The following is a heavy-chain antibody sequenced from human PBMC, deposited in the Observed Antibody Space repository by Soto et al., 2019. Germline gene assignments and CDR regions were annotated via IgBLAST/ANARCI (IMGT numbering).Heavy chain of an antibody. CDR3: ARGGIPYYYGSGSSNAFDI. CDR1: GGSFSGYY. V-gene: IGHV4-34*01. D-gene: IGHD3-10*01. Sequence: SETLSLTCAVYGGSFSGYYWSWIRQPPGKGLEWIGEINHSGSTNYNPSLKSRVTISVDTSKNQFSLKLSPVTAADTAVYYCARGGIPYYYGSGSSNAFDIWGQGTMVTVSS. CDR2: INHSGST. J-gene: IGHJ3*02.